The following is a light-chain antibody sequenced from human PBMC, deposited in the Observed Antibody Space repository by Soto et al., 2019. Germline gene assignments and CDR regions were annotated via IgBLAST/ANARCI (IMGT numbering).Light chain of an antibody. CDR2: AAS. CDR3: QQSYSTPRT. Sequence: DIQMTQSPSSLSASVGDRVTITCRASQSLSNYLNWYQQKPGKAPKLLMYAASSLQSGVPSRFGGSGSGTDFTLTTSSLQPEDFATYYCQQSYSTPRTFGQGTKVEIK. CDR1: QSLSNY. J-gene: IGKJ1*01. V-gene: IGKV1-39*01.